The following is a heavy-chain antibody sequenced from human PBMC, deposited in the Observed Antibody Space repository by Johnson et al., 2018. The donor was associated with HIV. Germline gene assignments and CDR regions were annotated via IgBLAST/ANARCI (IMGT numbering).Heavy chain of an antibody. CDR3: AKDKRQTAIPQRAFDI. J-gene: IGHJ3*02. CDR2: ISYAGSSK. CDR1: RFTFSTYG. Sequence: QVQLVESGGGVVQPGRSLRLSCAASRFTFSTYGMHWVRQAPGKGLEWVAVISYAGSSKFYADSVTGRFTISRDNSKNTLYLQMNSLRAEDTAVYYCAKDKRQTAIPQRAFDICGQGTMVTVSS. D-gene: IGHD6-25*01. V-gene: IGHV3-30*18.